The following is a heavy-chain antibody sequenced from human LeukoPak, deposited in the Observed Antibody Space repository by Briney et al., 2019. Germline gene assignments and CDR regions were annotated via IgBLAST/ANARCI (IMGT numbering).Heavy chain of an antibody. D-gene: IGHD3-22*01. CDR1: GGSISGYY. J-gene: IGHJ3*02. CDR2: MYYSGST. V-gene: IGHV4-59*08. CDR3: ARHFTYYYDSSGYPWDAFDI. Sequence: LETLSLTCTVSGGSISGYYWSWIRRSPGKGLVWIGYMYYSGSTNYNPSLKSRVTMSIDMSKNQFSLKLSSVTAADTALYYCARHFTYYYDSSGYPWDAFDIWGQGTMVTVSS.